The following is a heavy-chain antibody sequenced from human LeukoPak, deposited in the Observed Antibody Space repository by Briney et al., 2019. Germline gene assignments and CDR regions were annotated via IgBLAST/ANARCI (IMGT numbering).Heavy chain of an antibody. Sequence: SETLSLTCTVSGNSFGDYYWSWIRQPAGKGLEWIGRIYTSGSTTYNPSLKSRVTMSVDTSKSQFSPNLMSVTAADTAVYYCTRATGTTGELKFDPWGQGTLVTVSS. J-gene: IGHJ5*02. CDR2: IYTSGST. CDR1: GNSFGDYY. D-gene: IGHD4-17*01. V-gene: IGHV4-4*07. CDR3: TRATGTTGELKFDP.